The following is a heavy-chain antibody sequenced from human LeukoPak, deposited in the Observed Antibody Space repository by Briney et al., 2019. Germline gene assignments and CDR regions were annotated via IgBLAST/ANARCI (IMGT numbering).Heavy chain of an antibody. CDR3: ARDSISLGRAFDI. CDR2: ISSSSYI. V-gene: IGHV3-21*01. CDR1: GFTFSSYR. J-gene: IGHJ3*02. D-gene: IGHD3-3*02. Sequence: GGSLRLSCAASGFTFSSYRMNWVRQAPGKGLEWVSSISSSSYIYYADSVKGRFTISRDNAKNSLHLQMNSLRAEDTAVYYCARDSISLGRAFDIWGQGTMVTVSS.